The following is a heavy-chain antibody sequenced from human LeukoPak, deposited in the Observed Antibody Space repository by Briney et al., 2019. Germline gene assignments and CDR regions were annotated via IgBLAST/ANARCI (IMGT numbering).Heavy chain of an antibody. CDR3: ARGQVGSSWLQH. D-gene: IGHD6-13*01. CDR2: INHSGST. Sequence: PSGTLSLTCTVSGDSINSLDLWSWIRQPPGKGLEWIGEINHSGSTNYNPSLKSRVTISVDTSKNQFSLKLSSVTAADTAVYYCARGQVGSSWLQHWGQGTLVTVSS. V-gene: IGHV4-4*02. J-gene: IGHJ1*01. CDR1: GDSINSLDL.